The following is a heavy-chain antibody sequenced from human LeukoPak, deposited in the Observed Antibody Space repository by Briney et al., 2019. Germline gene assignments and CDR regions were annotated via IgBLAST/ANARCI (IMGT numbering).Heavy chain of an antibody. Sequence: SETLSLTCAVSGYSISSGYYWGWIRQPPGKGLEWIGSIYHSGSTYYTPSLKSRVTISVDTSKNQFSLKLSSVTAADTAVYYCARTIDGYNPDFDYWGQGTLVTVSS. CDR2: IYHSGST. CDR3: ARTIDGYNPDFDY. V-gene: IGHV4-38-2*01. CDR1: GYSISSGYY. D-gene: IGHD5-24*01. J-gene: IGHJ4*02.